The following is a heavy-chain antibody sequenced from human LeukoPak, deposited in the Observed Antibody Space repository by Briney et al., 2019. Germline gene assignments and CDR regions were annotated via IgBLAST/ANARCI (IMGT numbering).Heavy chain of an antibody. V-gene: IGHV4-4*07. CDR1: GGSISSYY. D-gene: IGHD2-2*01. CDR3: ARGQYHLLYWYFDL. Sequence: SETLSLTCTVSGGSISSYYWSWIRQPAGKGLEWIGRIFSSGSTNYNPSLKSRVTMSVDTSKNQFSLKLSSVTAADTAVYYCARGQYHLLYWYFDLWGRGTLVTVSS. J-gene: IGHJ2*01. CDR2: IFSSGST.